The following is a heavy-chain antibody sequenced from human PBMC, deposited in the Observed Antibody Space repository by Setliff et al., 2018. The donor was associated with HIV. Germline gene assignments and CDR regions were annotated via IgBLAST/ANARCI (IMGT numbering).Heavy chain of an antibody. J-gene: IGHJ6*02. CDR1: GYTFTSYY. D-gene: IGHD3-10*01. CDR2: INPSGGST. CDR3: ARVRVVRGDQAYYYYYYYGMDV. V-gene: IGHV1-46*01. Sequence: ASVKVSCKASGYTFTSYYMHWVRQAPGQGLEWVGIINPSGGSTSYAQKFQGRVTMTRDTSTSTVYMELSSLRSEDTAVYYCARVRVVRGDQAYYYYYYYGMDVWGQGTTVTVSS.